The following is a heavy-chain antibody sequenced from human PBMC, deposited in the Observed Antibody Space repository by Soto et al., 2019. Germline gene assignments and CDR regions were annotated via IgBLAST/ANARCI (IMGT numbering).Heavy chain of an antibody. D-gene: IGHD3-16*01. J-gene: IGHJ6*02. CDR2: TYYRSKWIH. CDR3: DGVVWLRGMDV. V-gene: IGHV6-1*01. CDR1: GDSVSSSSAA. Sequence: SQTLSLTCDISGDSVSSSSAAWNWIRQSPSGGLEWLGRTYYRSKWIHEYTVSMESRITINPDTSKIQFSLHIYSVTPGDSAVYYCDGVVWLRGMDVWGQGTLVTVSS.